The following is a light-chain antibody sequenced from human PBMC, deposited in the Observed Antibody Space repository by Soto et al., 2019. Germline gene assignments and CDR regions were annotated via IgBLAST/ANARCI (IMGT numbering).Light chain of an antibody. CDR1: SSDVGGYNY. CDR2: EVI. Sequence: QSALTQPASVSGSPGQSITISCTGTSSDVGGYNYVSWYQHHPGRAPKFIIYEVINRPSGVSSRFSGSKSGNTASLTISDLQTEDEADYFCTSYTTRSDWVFGGGTQLTVL. V-gene: IGLV2-14*01. J-gene: IGLJ3*02. CDR3: TSYTTRSDWV.